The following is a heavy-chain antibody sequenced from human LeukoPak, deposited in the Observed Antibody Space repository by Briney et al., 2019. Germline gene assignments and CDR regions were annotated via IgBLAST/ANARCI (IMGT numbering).Heavy chain of an antibody. CDR2: IYTSATTIYTSGTT. CDR1: GGSISSAPYY. D-gene: IGHD5-12*01. V-gene: IGHV4-61*02. Sequence: SQTLSLTCTVSGGSISSAPYYWNWIRQPAGKGLEWIGRIYTSATTIYTSGTTHYNPSLKSRVTISVDTSKNQFSLKLSSVTAADTAVYYCARENSGYAFGFDYWGQGTLVTVSS. CDR3: ARENSGYAFGFDY. J-gene: IGHJ4*02.